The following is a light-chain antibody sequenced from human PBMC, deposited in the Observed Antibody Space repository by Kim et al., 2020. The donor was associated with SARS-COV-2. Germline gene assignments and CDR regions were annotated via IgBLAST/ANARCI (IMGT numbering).Light chain of an antibody. CDR2: GAS. V-gene: IGKV3-15*01. Sequence: EVVMTQSPATLSVSPGERATLSCRTSRSVTNKLAWYQQQPGQPPRLLIYGASTRATGVPDRFSGSGSGTEFTLTISSMQSEDFVVYYCRQYNNWPPTTFGQGTKLEI. CDR1: RSVTNK. J-gene: IGKJ2*01. CDR3: RQYNNWPPTT.